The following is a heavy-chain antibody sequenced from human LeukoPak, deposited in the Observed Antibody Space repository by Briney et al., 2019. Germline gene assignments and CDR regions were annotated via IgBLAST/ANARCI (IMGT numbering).Heavy chain of an antibody. D-gene: IGHD3-10*02. Sequence: GGSLRLSCAASGFTFSAYSMNWVREAPGKGLEWISYIRSDSETIYYADSVKGRFTISRDNVKKSLYLQMYSLRAEDTAVYYCAELGITMIGGVWGKGTTVTISS. CDR3: AELGITMIGGV. CDR2: IRSDSETI. CDR1: GFTFSAYS. J-gene: IGHJ6*04. V-gene: IGHV3-48*01.